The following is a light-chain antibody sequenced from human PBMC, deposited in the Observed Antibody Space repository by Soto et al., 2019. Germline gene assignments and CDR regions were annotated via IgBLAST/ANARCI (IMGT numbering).Light chain of an antibody. Sequence: QSALTQPASVSGSPGQSISISCTGTTSDVGRYNYVSWYQQHPGEAPKLMIYDVRYRPSWVSNRFSGSKSGITASLTISGLQAEDEADYYCNSFTTSSTYVFGTGTKVTVL. J-gene: IGLJ1*01. CDR3: NSFTTSSTYV. CDR2: DVR. V-gene: IGLV2-14*03. CDR1: TSDVGRYNY.